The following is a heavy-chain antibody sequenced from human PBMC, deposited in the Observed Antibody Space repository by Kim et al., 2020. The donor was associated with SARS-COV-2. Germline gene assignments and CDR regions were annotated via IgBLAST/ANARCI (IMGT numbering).Heavy chain of an antibody. V-gene: IGHV4-59*08. D-gene: IGHD6-13*01. J-gene: IGHJ6*02. CDR3: ARQSRIAAAGYYYYGMDV. Sequence: KSRGTISVDTSKNQFSLKLSSVTAADTAVYYCARQSRIAAAGYYYYGMDVWGQGTTVTVSS.